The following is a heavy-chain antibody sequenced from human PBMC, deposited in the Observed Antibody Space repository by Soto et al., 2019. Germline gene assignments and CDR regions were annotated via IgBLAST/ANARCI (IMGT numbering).Heavy chain of an antibody. CDR2: IIPIFGTA. V-gene: IGHV1-69*01. CDR1: GGTFSSYS. D-gene: IGHD1-26*01. CDR3: ARDGGRHSGGIDY. Sequence: QVQLVQSGAEVKKPGSSVKVSCKASGGTFSSYSLNWVRQAPGQGLEWMGAIIPIFGTANYAQKFQGRVTITADESTSTAYMELSSLRSEDTAVYYCARDGGRHSGGIDYWGQGTLVTVSS. J-gene: IGHJ4*02.